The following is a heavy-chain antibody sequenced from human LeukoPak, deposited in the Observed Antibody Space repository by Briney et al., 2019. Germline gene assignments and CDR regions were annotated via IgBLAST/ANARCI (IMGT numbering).Heavy chain of an antibody. Sequence: SQTLSLTCTVSGVSITGGGYYWTWIRQHPEKGLEWIGYFSYGGNTYYNPSLKSRVTISVDTATNQFSLKVRSVTAADTAVYYCARGDYDSSDYLYYFDPWGQGTPVTVSS. CDR3: ARGDYDSSDYLYYFDP. V-gene: IGHV4-31*03. CDR1: GVSITGGGYY. D-gene: IGHD3-22*01. J-gene: IGHJ4*02. CDR2: FSYGGNT.